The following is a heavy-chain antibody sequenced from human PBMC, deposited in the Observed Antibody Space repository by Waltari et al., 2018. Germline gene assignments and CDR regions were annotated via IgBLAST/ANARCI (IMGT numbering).Heavy chain of an antibody. V-gene: IGHV4-31*03. CDR3: ARDGYDSSSSDAFDI. CDR1: GGSISSGGYY. CDR2: IYYSGST. D-gene: IGHD3-22*01. J-gene: IGHJ3*02. Sequence: QVQLQESGPGLVKPSQPLSLTCTFSGGSISSGGYYWSCIRQHPGKGLEWIGYIYYSGSTYYNPSLKSRVTISVDTSKNQFSLKLSSVTAADTAVYYCARDGYDSSSSDAFDIWGQGTMVTVSS.